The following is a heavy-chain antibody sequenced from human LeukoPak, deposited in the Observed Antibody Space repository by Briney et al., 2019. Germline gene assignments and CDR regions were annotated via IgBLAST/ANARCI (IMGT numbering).Heavy chain of an antibody. Sequence: GGSLRLSCAASGFTFSSYSMNWVRQAPGKGLEWVSSISSSSSYVYYADSVKGRFTISRDNAKNALYLQMNSLRAEDTAVYYCAREYYDSSGYYNYWGQGTLVTVSS. J-gene: IGHJ4*02. CDR2: ISSSSSYV. CDR1: GFTFSSYS. V-gene: IGHV3-21*01. CDR3: AREYYDSSGYYNY. D-gene: IGHD3-22*01.